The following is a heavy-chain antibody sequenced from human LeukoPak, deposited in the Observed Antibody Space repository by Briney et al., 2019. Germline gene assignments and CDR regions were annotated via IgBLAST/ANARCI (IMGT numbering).Heavy chain of an antibody. D-gene: IGHD4-11*01. CDR1: GFTFSSYA. V-gene: IGHV3-23*01. CDR2: ISGSGGSI. J-gene: IGHJ3*01. CDR3: AKVFVTALTTSAFDL. Sequence: PGGSLRLSCAASGFTFSSYAMSWVRQAPGKGLEWVSAISGSGGSIYYADSVKGRFTISRDNSKNTLYLQMSSLRAEDTAVYYCAKVFVTALTTSAFDLWGQGTMVTVSS.